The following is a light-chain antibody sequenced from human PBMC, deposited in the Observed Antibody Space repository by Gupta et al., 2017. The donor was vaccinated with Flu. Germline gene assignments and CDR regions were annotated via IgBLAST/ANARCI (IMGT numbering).Light chain of an antibody. V-gene: IGKV1-39*01. Sequence: DIQMTQSPSSLSASVGDRVTITCRASQSISSYLDWYQQKPGKAPKLLIYAASSLQSGVPSRFSGSGSGTDFTLKISRGQPEDFATYYCKQSQRTPFTFGQGTKVDIK. CDR1: QSISSY. CDR3: KQSQRTPFT. J-gene: IGKJ3*01. CDR2: AAS.